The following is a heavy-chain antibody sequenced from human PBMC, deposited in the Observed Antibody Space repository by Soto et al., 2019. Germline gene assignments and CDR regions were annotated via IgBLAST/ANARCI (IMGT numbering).Heavy chain of an antibody. Sequence: RLLESGPGLVKSSETLTLTCSVSGGSVATGGTYWSWARLLPGKGLQWVGYIYYTGAAYYNPALQSRVTISLDTSENQFSLKLTSVTAADTAVYFCASRTFNTISFDFWGQGRQVTVSS. V-gene: IGHV4-31*03. CDR2: IYYTGAA. CDR1: GGSVATGGTY. D-gene: IGHD2-2*01. CDR3: ASRTFNTISFDF. J-gene: IGHJ4*02.